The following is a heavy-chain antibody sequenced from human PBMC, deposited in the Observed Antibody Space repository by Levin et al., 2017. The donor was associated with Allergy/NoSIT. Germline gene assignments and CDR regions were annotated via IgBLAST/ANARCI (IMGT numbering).Heavy chain of an antibody. Sequence: GGSLRLSCKASAYTFSTYWIGWVRQTPGKGLEWMGIIYPADSETRYSPSFQGQVTTSVDTSISTAYLQWSSLKASDTAMYYCARLERKEKYNNGGGYDYWGQGTLVTVSS. V-gene: IGHV5-51*01. CDR3: ARLERKEKYNNGGGYDY. J-gene: IGHJ4*02. CDR2: IYPADSET. D-gene: IGHD6-19*01. CDR1: AYTFSTYW.